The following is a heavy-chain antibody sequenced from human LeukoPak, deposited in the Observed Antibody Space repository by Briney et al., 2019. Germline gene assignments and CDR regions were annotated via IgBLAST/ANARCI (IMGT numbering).Heavy chain of an antibody. CDR2: ISGSGHDI. D-gene: IGHD6-19*01. CDR3: ARRRSGSSGWRQNYYFDY. CDR1: GFTFSDSY. V-gene: IGHV3-11*01. Sequence: GGSLRLSCAASGFTFSDSYMTWVRQAPGKGVEWVAYISGSGHDINYSESAKGRFTISRDNAKNSLYLQMNSLRAEDTALYYCARRRSGSSGWRQNYYFDYWGQGTLVTVSS. J-gene: IGHJ4*02.